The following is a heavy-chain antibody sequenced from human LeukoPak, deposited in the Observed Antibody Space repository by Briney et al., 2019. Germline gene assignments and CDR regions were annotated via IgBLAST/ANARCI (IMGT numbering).Heavy chain of an antibody. CDR3: AKAVRHQQLVMDV. CDR2: IYYSGST. Sequence: PSQTLSLTCTVSGGSISSGGYYWSWIRQHPGKGLEWIGYIYYSGSTYYNPPLKSRLTLSLDTSKNQFSLKLSSVTAADTAVYYCAKAVRHQQLVMDVWGKGTTVTVSS. V-gene: IGHV4-31*03. CDR1: GGSISSGGYY. D-gene: IGHD6-13*01. J-gene: IGHJ6*03.